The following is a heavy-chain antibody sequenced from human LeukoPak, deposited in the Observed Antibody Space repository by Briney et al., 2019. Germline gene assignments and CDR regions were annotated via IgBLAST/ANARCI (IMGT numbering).Heavy chain of an antibody. CDR1: GVAISRGGYA. CDR2: IYHSGTT. Sequence: SETLSLTCAVSGVAISRGGYAWNWIRQPPGKGLEWIAYIYHSGTTYYDPSLKSRVTISVDTSKNQFSLKLSSVTAADTAVYYCARHVYDSSGYYYNYYYYYMDVWGKGTTVTISS. J-gene: IGHJ6*03. CDR3: ARHVYDSSGYYYNYYYYYMDV. V-gene: IGHV4-30-2*03. D-gene: IGHD3-22*01.